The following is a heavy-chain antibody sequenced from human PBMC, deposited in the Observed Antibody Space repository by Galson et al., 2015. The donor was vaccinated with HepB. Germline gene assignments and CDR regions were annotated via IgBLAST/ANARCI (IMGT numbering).Heavy chain of an antibody. Sequence: SLRLSCAASGFPFNSAWMTWVRQAPGMGLEWVGRIKSKTDGETTDYAAPVKGGFTISRDDSENRPYLQMNSLKTEDTAVYYCTTDVYYSTYWSWLDPWGQGTLVTVSS. CDR3: TTDVYYSTYWSWLDP. CDR1: GFPFNSAW. CDR2: IKSKTDGETT. D-gene: IGHD2-8*02. J-gene: IGHJ5*02. V-gene: IGHV3-15*01.